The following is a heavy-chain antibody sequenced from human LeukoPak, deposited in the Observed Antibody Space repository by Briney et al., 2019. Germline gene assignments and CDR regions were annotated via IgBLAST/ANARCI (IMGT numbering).Heavy chain of an antibody. Sequence: PQTLSLTPAHPGGSPIVAAYSWSWIRQPPGECLEWHGYIYLDGRTSYNPSLKSRATTSVKRPKNQFSMKLTSGTAAEPVFTSCARGYGDNSDAFNIWGQGTMVTVSS. CDR1: GGSPIVAAYS. CDR3: ARGYGDNSDAFNI. D-gene: IGHD4-23*01. V-gene: IGHV4-30-2*01. J-gene: IGHJ3*02. CDR2: IYLDGRT.